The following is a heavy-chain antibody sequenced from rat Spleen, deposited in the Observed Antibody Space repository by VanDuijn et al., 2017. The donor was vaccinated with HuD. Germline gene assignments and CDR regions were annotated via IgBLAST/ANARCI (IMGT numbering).Heavy chain of an antibody. CDR2: ISTGGGNT. CDR1: GFTFSNYY. CDR3: ARQEGNIGTTAHWFAY. D-gene: IGHD1-5*01. Sequence: EVQLVESGGGLVQPGRSMKLSCAASGFTFSNYYMAWVRQAPTKGLEWVASISTGGGNTYYRDSVKGRFTISRDNAKSTLYLQMDSLRSEDTATYYCARQEGNIGTTAHWFAYWGQGTLVTVSS. V-gene: IGHV5-25*01. J-gene: IGHJ3*01.